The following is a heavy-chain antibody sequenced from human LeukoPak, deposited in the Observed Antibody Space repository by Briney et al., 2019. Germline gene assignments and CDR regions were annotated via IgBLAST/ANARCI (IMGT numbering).Heavy chain of an antibody. CDR2: IYHSGST. CDR1: GGSISSGSYY. V-gene: IGHV4-39*07. Sequence: PSETLSLTCTVSGGSISSGSYYWSWVRQPPGKGLEWIGEIYHSGSTNYNPSLKSRVTISVDKSKNQFSLKLSSVTAADTAVYYCWVRNQYSGSYLDNYWGQGTLVTVSS. D-gene: IGHD1-26*01. CDR3: WVRNQYSGSYLDNY. J-gene: IGHJ4*02.